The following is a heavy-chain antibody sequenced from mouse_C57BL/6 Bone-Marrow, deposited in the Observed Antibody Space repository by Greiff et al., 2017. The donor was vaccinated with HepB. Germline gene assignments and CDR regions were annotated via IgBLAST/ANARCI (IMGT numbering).Heavy chain of an antibody. Sequence: VKLQESGAELVRPGASVKLSCKASGYTFTDYYINWVKQRPGQGLEWIARIYPGSGNTYYNEKFKGKATLTAEKSSSTAYMQLSSLTSEDSAVYFCARNPSLYAMDYWGQGTSVTVSS. J-gene: IGHJ4*01. CDR3: ARNPSLYAMDY. CDR1: GYTFTDYY. CDR2: IYPGSGNT. V-gene: IGHV1-76*01.